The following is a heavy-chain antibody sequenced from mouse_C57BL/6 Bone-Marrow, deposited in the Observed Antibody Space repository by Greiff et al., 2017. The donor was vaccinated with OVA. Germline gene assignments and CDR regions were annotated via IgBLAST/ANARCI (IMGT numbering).Heavy chain of an antibody. D-gene: IGHD2-4*01. V-gene: IGHV1-42*01. Sequence: VQLQQSGPELVKPGASVKISCKASGYSFTGYYMNWVKQSPEKSLEWIGEINPSTGGTTYNQKFKAKATLTVDKSSNTAYMQLKSLTSEDSAVYYCARRLRRYWYFDVWGTGTTVTVSS. CDR2: INPSTGGT. CDR3: ARRLRRYWYFDV. CDR1: GYSFTGYY. J-gene: IGHJ1*03.